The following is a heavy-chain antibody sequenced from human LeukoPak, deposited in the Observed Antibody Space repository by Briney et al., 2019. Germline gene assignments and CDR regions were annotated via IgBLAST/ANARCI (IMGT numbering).Heavy chain of an antibody. CDR2: IYYSGST. CDR3: ARARDYYGSGSYYYFDY. CDR1: GGSISSGGYY. D-gene: IGHD3-10*01. J-gene: IGHJ4*02. V-gene: IGHV4-31*03. Sequence: SQTLSLTCTVSGGSISSGGYYWSWIRQHPGKGLEWIGYIYYSGSTYYNPSLKSRVTISVDTSKNQFSLKLSPVTAADTAVYYCARARDYYGSGSYYYFDYWGQGTLVTVSS.